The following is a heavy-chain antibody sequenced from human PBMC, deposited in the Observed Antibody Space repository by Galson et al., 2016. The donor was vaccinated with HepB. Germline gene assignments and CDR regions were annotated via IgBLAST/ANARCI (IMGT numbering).Heavy chain of an antibody. CDR3: TRRGTQDYYYAMDV. J-gene: IGHJ6*02. CDR1: GFTFTNAW. CDR2: IKSKADGGTT. V-gene: IGHV3-15*01. D-gene: IGHD3-16*01. Sequence: SLRLSCAASGFTFTNAWMNWVRQAPGKGLEWLGRIKSKADGGTTDYAAPVKARFTISRDESKNTVYLQMNSLKTEATAIYYCTRRGTQDYYYAMDVWGQGTTVTVSS.